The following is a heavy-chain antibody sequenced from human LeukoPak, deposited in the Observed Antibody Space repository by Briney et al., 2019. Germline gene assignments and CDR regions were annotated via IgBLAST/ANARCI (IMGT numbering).Heavy chain of an antibody. CDR3: AKESSGWYSYYFDY. J-gene: IGHJ4*02. CDR2: IRGSGGST. CDR1: GFTFSSYE. D-gene: IGHD6-19*01. Sequence: AGGSLRLSCAASGFTFSSYEMNWVRQAPGKGLEWVSAIRGSGGSTYYADSVKGRFTISRDNSKNTLYLQMNSLRAEDTAVYYCAKESSGWYSYYFDYWGQGTLVTVSS. V-gene: IGHV3-23*01.